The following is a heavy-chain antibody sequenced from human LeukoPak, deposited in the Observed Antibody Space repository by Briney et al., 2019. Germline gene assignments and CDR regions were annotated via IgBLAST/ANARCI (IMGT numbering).Heavy chain of an antibody. CDR3: ARVRIAAAGSTRNYYYYGMDV. D-gene: IGHD6-13*01. V-gene: IGHV4-4*07. J-gene: IGHJ6*02. Sequence: PSETLSLTCTVSGGSISSYYRSWIRQPAGKGLEWIGRIYTSGSTNYNPSLKSRVTMSVDTSKNQFSLKLSSVTAADTAVYYCARVRIAAAGSTRNYYYYGMDVWGQGTTVTVSS. CDR1: GGSISSYY. CDR2: IYTSGST.